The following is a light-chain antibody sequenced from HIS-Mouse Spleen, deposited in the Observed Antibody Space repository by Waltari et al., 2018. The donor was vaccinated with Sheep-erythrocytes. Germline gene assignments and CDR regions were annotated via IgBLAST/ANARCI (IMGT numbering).Light chain of an antibody. V-gene: IGKV3-11*01. CDR2: HAS. J-gene: IGKJ2*01. Sequence: EIVLTQSPATLSLSPGERATLSCRASQSVSSDLAWYQQKPGQAPRLLIYHASNRATGIPARFSGSGPGTDFTLTISSLEPEDFAVYYCQQRSNWYTFGHGPKLEIK. CDR3: QQRSNWYT. CDR1: QSVSSD.